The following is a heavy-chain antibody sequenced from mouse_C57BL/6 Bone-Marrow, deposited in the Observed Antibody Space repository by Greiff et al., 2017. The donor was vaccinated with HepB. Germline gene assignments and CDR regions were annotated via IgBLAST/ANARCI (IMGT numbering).Heavy chain of an antibody. D-gene: IGHD1-1*01. CDR2: ISDGGSYT. V-gene: IGHV5-4*01. CDR3: ARDEGFITTVVAPYYFDY. CDR1: GFTFSSYA. Sequence: EVQRVESGGGLVKPGGSLKLSCAASGFTFSSYAMSWVRQTPEKRLEWVATISDGGSYTYYPDNVKGRFTISRDNAKNNLYLQMSHLKFEDTAMYYCARDEGFITTVVAPYYFDYWGQGTTLTVSS. J-gene: IGHJ2*01.